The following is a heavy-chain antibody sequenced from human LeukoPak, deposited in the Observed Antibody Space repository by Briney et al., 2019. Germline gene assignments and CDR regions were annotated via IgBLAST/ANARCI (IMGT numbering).Heavy chain of an antibody. CDR1: GFTFSSYA. D-gene: IGHD1-26*01. Sequence: PGGSLRLSCAASGFTFSSYAMSWVRQAPGKGLEWVSAISGSGGSTYYADSVKGRFTISRDNSKNTLYLQMNSLRAEDTAVYYCARDSGSYAASFYFDYWGQGTLVTVSS. V-gene: IGHV3-23*01. CDR2: ISGSGGST. CDR3: ARDSGSYAASFYFDY. J-gene: IGHJ4*02.